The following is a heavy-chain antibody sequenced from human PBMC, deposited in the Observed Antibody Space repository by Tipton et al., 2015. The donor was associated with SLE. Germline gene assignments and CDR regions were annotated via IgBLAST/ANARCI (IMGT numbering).Heavy chain of an antibody. V-gene: IGHV4-61*02. Sequence: TLSLTCTVSGGSISSGYYFWSWVRQPAGRGLEWFGRIFSSGDTNYNPSLKSRVTISLDTSKNQVSLRPTSLTAADTAVYYCARGPYGAAAAYDFWGQGTLVTVSS. D-gene: IGHD6-13*01. J-gene: IGHJ4*02. CDR1: GGSISSGYYF. CDR2: IFSSGDT. CDR3: ARGPYGAAAAYDF.